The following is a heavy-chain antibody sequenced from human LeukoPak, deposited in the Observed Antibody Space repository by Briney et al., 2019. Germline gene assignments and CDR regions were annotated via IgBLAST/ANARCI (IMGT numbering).Heavy chain of an antibody. D-gene: IGHD3-3*01. Sequence: SETLSLTCAVYGGSFSGYYWSWIRQPPGKGLEWIGEINHSGSTNYNPSLKSRVTISVDTSKNQFSLKLSSVTAADTAVYYCARGLPWGSFWSGYPRGIFWDYWGQGTLVTVSS. V-gene: IGHV4-34*01. CDR1: GGSFSGYY. J-gene: IGHJ4*02. CDR2: INHSGST. CDR3: ARGLPWGSFWSGYPRGIFWDY.